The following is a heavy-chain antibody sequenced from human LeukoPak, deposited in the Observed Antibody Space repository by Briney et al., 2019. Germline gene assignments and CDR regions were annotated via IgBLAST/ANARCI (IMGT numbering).Heavy chain of an antibody. V-gene: IGHV7-4-1*02. Sequence: ASVKVSCKASGYSFNSFSLNWVRQAPGQGLECMGWINTNTGNPTYAQGFTGRYVFSLDTSVSTAYLQISSLKAEDTAVYFCAKEGSSNRYPPYYGMDVWGQGTTVTVSS. CDR2: INTNTGNP. D-gene: IGHD6-13*01. J-gene: IGHJ6*02. CDR3: AKEGSSNRYPPYYGMDV. CDR1: GYSFNSFS.